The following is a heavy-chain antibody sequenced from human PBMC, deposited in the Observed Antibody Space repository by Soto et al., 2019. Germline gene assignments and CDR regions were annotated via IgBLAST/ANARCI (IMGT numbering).Heavy chain of an antibody. CDR3: ARLGGSYAVPHFDY. J-gene: IGHJ4*02. V-gene: IGHV4-39*07. CDR2: INHSGTA. D-gene: IGHD1-26*01. Sequence: SETLSLTCTVSGGSISSSSYYWGWIRQTPGKGLQWIGQINHSGTAYYNPSLKSRVTLSVHTSKNQFSLKLSSVTAADTAVYYCARLGGSYAVPHFDYWGQGTLVTVSS. CDR1: GGSISSSSYY.